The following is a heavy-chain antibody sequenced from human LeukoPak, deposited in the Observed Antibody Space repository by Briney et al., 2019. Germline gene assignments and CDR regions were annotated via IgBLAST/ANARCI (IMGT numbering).Heavy chain of an antibody. V-gene: IGHV3-21*04. Sequence: PGGSLRLSCAASGFTFSSYSMNWVRQAPGKGLEWVSSISSSSSYIYYADSVKGRFTISRDNAKNSLYLQMNSLRAEDTAVYYCARVNSITMIEYYFDYWGQGTLVTVSS. D-gene: IGHD3-22*01. CDR3: ARVNSITMIEYYFDY. CDR1: GFTFSSYS. J-gene: IGHJ4*02. CDR2: ISSSSSYI.